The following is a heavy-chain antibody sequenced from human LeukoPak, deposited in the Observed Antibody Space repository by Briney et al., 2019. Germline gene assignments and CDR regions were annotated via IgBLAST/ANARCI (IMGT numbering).Heavy chain of an antibody. CDR1: GFTVSSNY. V-gene: IGHV3-53*05. CDR3: AKYNEWEPLVA. CDR2: IYSGGST. J-gene: IGHJ5*02. D-gene: IGHD1-26*01. Sequence: GGSLRLSCAASGFTVSSNYMSWVRQAPGKGLEWVSVIYSGGSTYYADSVKGRFTISRDNSKSTVFLQMRSLSADDTALYYCAKYNEWEPLVAWGQGTLVTVSS.